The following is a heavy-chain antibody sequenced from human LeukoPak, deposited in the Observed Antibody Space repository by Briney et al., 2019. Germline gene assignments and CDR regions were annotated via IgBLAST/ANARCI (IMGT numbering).Heavy chain of an antibody. V-gene: IGHV3-9*01. CDR2: ISWNSGSI. CDR3: AKDKAAVAFGWFDP. J-gene: IGHJ5*02. D-gene: IGHD6-13*01. Sequence: GVSLRLSCAASGFTFDDYAMHWVRQAPGKGLEWVSGISWNSGSIGYADSVKGRFTISRDNAKNSLYLQMNSLRAEDTALYYCAKDKAAVAFGWFDPWGQGTLVTVSS. CDR1: GFTFDDYA.